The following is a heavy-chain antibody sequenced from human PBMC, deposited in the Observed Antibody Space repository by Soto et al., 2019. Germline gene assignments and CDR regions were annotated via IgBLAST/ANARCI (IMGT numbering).Heavy chain of an antibody. D-gene: IGHD2-15*01. CDR2: ISSSSRTI. CDR3: ARDKGRSPLDY. CDR1: GFTFSSYA. J-gene: IGHJ4*02. Sequence: GGSLRLSCAASGFTFSSYAMSWVRQAPGKGLEWISYISSSSRTIYYPDSVKGRFTISRDNAKNSLYLQMNSLRAEDTAVYYCARDKGRSPLDYWGQGTLVTVSS. V-gene: IGHV3-48*01.